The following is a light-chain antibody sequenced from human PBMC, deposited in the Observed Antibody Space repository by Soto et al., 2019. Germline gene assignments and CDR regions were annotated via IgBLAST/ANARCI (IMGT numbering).Light chain of an antibody. CDR1: SSDAGSYNL. V-gene: IGLV2-23*01. Sequence: QSALTQPASVSGSPGQSITISCTGTSSDAGSYNLVSWYQQHPGKAPKLMIYEGSKRPSGVSNRFSGSKSGNTASLTISGLQAEDEADYYCCSYAGLDVVFGGGTKLTVL. J-gene: IGLJ2*01. CDR3: CSYAGLDVV. CDR2: EGS.